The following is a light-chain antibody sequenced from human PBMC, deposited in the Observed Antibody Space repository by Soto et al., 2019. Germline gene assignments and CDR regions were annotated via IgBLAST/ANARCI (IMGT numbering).Light chain of an antibody. CDR3: QQYNKWPWT. J-gene: IGKJ1*01. Sequence: EIVLTQSPGTLSLSPGARATLSCRASQSVSNNYLAWYQQKPGQAPRLLVYGASSRATGISDRFSGSGSGTDFTLTISSLQSEDFGVYYCQQYNKWPWTFGRGTKVDIK. V-gene: IGKV3-20*01. CDR1: QSVSNNY. CDR2: GAS.